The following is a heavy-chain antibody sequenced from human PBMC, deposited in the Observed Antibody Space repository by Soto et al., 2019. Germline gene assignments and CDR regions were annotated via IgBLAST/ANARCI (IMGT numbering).Heavy chain of an antibody. Sequence: EVQLVESGGGLVQPGGSLRLSCAASGFTFSSYEMNWVRQAPGKGLEWVSYITTSGSTIYYADSVKGRFTISRDNAKNLLYRPMTSLRAEDTAVYYCARGNSPVNVYWGQGTLVTVSS. CDR3: ARGNSPVNVY. CDR2: ITTSGSTI. D-gene: IGHD3-16*02. CDR1: GFTFSSYE. J-gene: IGHJ4*02. V-gene: IGHV3-48*03.